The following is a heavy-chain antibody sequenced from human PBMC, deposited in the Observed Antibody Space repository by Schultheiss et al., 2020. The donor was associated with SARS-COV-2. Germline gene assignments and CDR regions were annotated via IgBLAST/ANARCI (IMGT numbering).Heavy chain of an antibody. CDR1: GFTFSSYS. Sequence: GGSLRLSCAASGFTFSSYSMNWVRQAPGKGLEWVSVIYSGGSTIYADSVKGRFTISRDNAKNTLYLQMSSLRAEDTAVYFCVRVPPGCITGEYWGQGTLVTVSS. V-gene: IGHV3-66*01. CDR3: VRVPPGCITGEY. J-gene: IGHJ4*02. D-gene: IGHD1-14*01. CDR2: IYSGGST.